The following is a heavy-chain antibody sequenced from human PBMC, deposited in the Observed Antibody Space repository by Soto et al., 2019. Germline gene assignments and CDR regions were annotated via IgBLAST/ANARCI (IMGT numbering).Heavy chain of an antibody. D-gene: IGHD2-15*01. CDR3: ARVPRYCSGGSCFGRYFDY. J-gene: IGHJ4*02. V-gene: IGHV3-23*01. CDR2: ISGSAGNT. Sequence: GGSLRLSCAASGFTFSSYAMSWVRQAPGKGLEWVSTISGSAGNTYYANSVKGRFTISRDNSKSTLYLQMSSLRADDTAIYYCARVPRYCSGGSCFGRYFDYWGQEILVTVSS. CDR1: GFTFSSYA.